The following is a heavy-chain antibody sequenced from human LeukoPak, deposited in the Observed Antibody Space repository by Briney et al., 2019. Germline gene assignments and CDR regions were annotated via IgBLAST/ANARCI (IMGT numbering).Heavy chain of an antibody. Sequence: ASVKVSCKASGYTFTSYYMHWVRQAPGQGLEWMGIINPSGGSTSYAQKFQGRVTMTRDTSTSTVYMELSSLRSEDTAVYYCARDNSGTYLSGSADAFDIWGQGTMVTVSS. J-gene: IGHJ3*02. V-gene: IGHV1-46*01. CDR1: GYTFTSYY. CDR3: ARDNSGTYLSGSADAFDI. CDR2: INPSGGST. D-gene: IGHD1-26*01.